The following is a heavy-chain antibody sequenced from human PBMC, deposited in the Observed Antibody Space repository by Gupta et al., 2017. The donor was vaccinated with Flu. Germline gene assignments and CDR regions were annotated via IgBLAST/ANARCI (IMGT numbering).Heavy chain of an antibody. D-gene: IGHD6-25*01. CDR3: ARDGRHDAFDI. Sequence: QVQLVESGGGVVQPGRSLRLSCATSGFSLSNFGMQWVRQVPGKGLEWVAVIWYDGINKYYAESVKGRFTISRDTSKNALYLQMNSLRDEDTAVYYCARDGRHDAFDIWGPGTLVTVSS. J-gene: IGHJ3*02. V-gene: IGHV3-33*01. CDR2: IWYDGINK. CDR1: GFSLSNFG.